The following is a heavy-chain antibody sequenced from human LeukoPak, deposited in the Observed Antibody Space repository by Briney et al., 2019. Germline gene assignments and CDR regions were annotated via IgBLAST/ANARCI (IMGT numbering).Heavy chain of an antibody. Sequence: ASVKVSCKVSGYTLTELSMHWVRQAPGKGLEWMGGFDPEDGETIYAQEFQGRVTMTEDTSTDTAYMELSSLRSEDTAVYYCATGVAAGGSLTGWGQGTLVTVSS. V-gene: IGHV1-24*01. CDR1: GYTLTELS. CDR3: ATGVAAGGSLTG. CDR2: FDPEDGET. D-gene: IGHD6-13*01. J-gene: IGHJ4*02.